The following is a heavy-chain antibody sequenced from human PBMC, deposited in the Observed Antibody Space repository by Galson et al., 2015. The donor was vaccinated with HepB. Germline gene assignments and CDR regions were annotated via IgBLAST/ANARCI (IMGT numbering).Heavy chain of an antibody. D-gene: IGHD6-19*01. Sequence: SLRLSCAASGFTFDDYAMHWVRQAPGKGLEWVSGISWNSGSIGYADSVKGRFTISRDNAKNSLYLQMNSLRAEDTALYYCAKEGRIAVAGTVDYYYYYMDVWGKGTTVTVSS. CDR2: ISWNSGSI. V-gene: IGHV3-9*01. CDR1: GFTFDDYA. CDR3: AKEGRIAVAGTVDYYYYYMDV. J-gene: IGHJ6*03.